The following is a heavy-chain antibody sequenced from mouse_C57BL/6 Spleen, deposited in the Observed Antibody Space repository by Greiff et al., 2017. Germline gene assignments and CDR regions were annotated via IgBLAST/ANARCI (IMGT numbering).Heavy chain of an antibody. CDR1: GFTFSSYG. CDR3: ARQGGLEDYFDY. J-gene: IGHJ2*01. V-gene: IGHV5-6*01. Sequence: EVMLVESGGDLVKPGGSLKLSCAASGFTFSSYGMSWVRQTPDKRLEWVATISSGGSYTYYPDSVKGRFTISRDNAKNTLYLQMSSLKSEDTAMYYCARQGGLEDYFDYWGQGTTLTVSS. CDR2: ISSGGSYT.